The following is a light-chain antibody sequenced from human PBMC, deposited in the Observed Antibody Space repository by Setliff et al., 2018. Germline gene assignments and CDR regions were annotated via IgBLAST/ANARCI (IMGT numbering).Light chain of an antibody. V-gene: IGLV2-14*01. J-gene: IGLJ1*01. CDR2: EVS. CDR3: TSYTSTARV. Sequence: QSALAQPASVSGSPGQSITISCTGTSSDVGAYNYVSWYQQHPGKAPKLMIYEVSNRPSGVSNRFSGSKSGNTASLTISGLQAGDEADYYCTSYTSTARVFGTGTKVTVL. CDR1: SSDVGAYNY.